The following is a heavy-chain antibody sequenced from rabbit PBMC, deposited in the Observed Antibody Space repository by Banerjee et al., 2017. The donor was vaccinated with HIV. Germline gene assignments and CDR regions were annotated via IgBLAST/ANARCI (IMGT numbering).Heavy chain of an antibody. CDR3: VRAPAHMLVVWGHFNL. CDR2: IDPVFGST. V-gene: IGHV1S47*01. Sequence: QEQLVESGGGLVQPGGSLKLSCKASGFDFSSYGVSWVRQAPGKGLEWIGYIDPVFGSTSYASWVNGRFTISSHNAQNTLYLQLNSLTAADTATYFCVRAPAHMLVVWGHFNLWGPGTLVTVS. CDR1: GFDFSSYG. J-gene: IGHJ4*01. D-gene: IGHD1-1*01.